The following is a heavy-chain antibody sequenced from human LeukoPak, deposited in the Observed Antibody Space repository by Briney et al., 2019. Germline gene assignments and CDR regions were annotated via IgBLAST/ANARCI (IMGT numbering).Heavy chain of an antibody. V-gene: IGHV6-1*01. D-gene: IGHD6-19*01. CDR2: TYYRSKWYN. J-gene: IGHJ4*02. Sequence: SQTPSLTCAISGDSFFSNSAAWNWIRQSPSRGLEWLGRTYYRSKWYNDYAVSVKSRIIINPDTPKNQFSLQLNSVTPEDTAVYYCARATTNISVAFLYWGQGTLVTVSS. CDR3: ARATTNISVAFLY. CDR1: GDSFFSNSAA.